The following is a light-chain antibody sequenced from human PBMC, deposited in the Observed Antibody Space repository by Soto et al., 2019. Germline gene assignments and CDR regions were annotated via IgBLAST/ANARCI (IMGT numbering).Light chain of an antibody. V-gene: IGLV2-14*01. Sequence: QSVLTQPASVSGSPGQSITISCTGTSSDVGGYNYVSWYQQHPGKAPKLMIYDVSNRPSGVSNRFSGSKSGNTANLTISGIQAEDEDDYYCSSYTSSSTLVVFGTGTKLTVL. CDR2: DVS. CDR3: SSYTSSSTLVV. CDR1: SSDVGGYNY. J-gene: IGLJ1*01.